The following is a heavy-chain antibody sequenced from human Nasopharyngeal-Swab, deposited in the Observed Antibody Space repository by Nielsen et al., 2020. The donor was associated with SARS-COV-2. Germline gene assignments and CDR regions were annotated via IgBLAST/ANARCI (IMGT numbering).Heavy chain of an antibody. V-gene: IGHV5-51*01. D-gene: IGHD6-13*01. J-gene: IGHJ4*02. Sequence: GESLKISCKGSGYDFANYWIAWVRQMPGKGLEWMGIIYAGDSDTRYSPSFQGQVTISADKSITTAYLRWSSLKASDTAMYYCARPRMGTTSSLDYWGQGTLVTVSS. CDR3: ARPRMGTTSSLDY. CDR2: IYAGDSDT. CDR1: GYDFANYW.